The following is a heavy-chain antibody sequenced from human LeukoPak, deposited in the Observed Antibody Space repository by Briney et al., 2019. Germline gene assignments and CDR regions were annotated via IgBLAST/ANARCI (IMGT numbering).Heavy chain of an antibody. Sequence: GGSLRLSCAASGFTFSSYAMSWVRQTPEKGLEWVSGIVGSGDSTHYADSVNGRFTISRDNSKNTMYLQMNSLRAEDTAVYYCAKALGGELAVLVYWGQGTLVTVSS. V-gene: IGHV3-23*01. J-gene: IGHJ4*02. CDR1: GFTFSSYA. CDR3: AKALGGELAVLVY. D-gene: IGHD3-16*01. CDR2: IVGSGDST.